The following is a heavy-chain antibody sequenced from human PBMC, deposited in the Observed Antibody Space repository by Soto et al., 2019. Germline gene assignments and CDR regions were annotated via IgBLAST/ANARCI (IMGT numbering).Heavy chain of an antibody. CDR3: SGDPKS. V-gene: IGHV4-31*03. Sequence: QVQLQESGPGLVKPSQTLSLTCTVSGGSISSGGYYWSWIRQHPGKGLEWIGYMYNSVSTYYNPSLYRRVTLSVKNSKCQSSLKLSFVTAANTAVYYCSGDPKSRGQGTLVTVPS. CDR1: GGSISSGGYY. CDR2: MYNSVST. J-gene: IGHJ4*02.